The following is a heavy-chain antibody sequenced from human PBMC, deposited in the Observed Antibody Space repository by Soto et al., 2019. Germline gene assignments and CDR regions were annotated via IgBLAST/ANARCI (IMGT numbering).Heavy chain of an antibody. J-gene: IGHJ4*02. CDR3: ARVASGNYGYQFDF. D-gene: IGHD1-26*01. CDR2: IYYSGTT. CDR1: GDSISSSNYY. Sequence: SETLSLTCTVSGDSISSSNYYWGWVRQPPGKGLEWIGFIYYSGTTYYNSSLQSRVTISVDTSKNQFSLQVRSVTAADTAVYYCARVASGNYGYQFDFWGQGTQVTVSS. V-gene: IGHV4-39*07.